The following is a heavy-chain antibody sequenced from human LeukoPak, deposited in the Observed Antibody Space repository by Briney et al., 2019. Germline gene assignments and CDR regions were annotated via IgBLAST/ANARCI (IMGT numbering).Heavy chain of an antibody. CDR2: ITSAGNNR. J-gene: IGHJ6*03. Sequence: PGGSLRLSCEDSGFNFLSYEFNWVRQAPGKGLEWIAYITSAGNNRYYADSVKGRFTISRDDAKDSLFLQLDSLRPEDTALYYCARADYMDVWGKGTWVTVS. V-gene: IGHV3-48*03. CDR3: ARADYMDV. CDR1: GFNFLSYE.